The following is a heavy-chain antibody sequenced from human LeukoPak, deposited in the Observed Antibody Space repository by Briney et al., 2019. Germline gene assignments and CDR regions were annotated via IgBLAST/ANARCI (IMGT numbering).Heavy chain of an antibody. CDR1: GFTFRSSG. V-gene: IGHV3-30*18. CDR2: IALDGSRE. J-gene: IGHJ4*02. CDR3: GKDGYGPEDSSGYRVDDC. D-gene: IGHD6-19*01. Sequence: PGRSLRPSCVAYGFTFRSSGLQWVSLDPGKWLGWLASIALDGSREYYAYSVKGRLTISRDNSKDTLFLQMNTLRPEDTAVYYCGKDGYGPEDSSGYRVDDCWGQGTLVTVSS.